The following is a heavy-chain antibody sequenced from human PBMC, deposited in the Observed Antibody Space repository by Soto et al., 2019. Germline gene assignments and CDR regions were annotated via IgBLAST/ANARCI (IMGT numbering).Heavy chain of an antibody. CDR3: ATYGSGSYYFDY. J-gene: IGHJ4*02. CDR1: GYTLTELS. Sequence: ASVKVSCKVSGYTLTELSMHWVRQAPGKGLEWKGGFDPEDGETIYAQKFQGRVTMTEDTSTDTAYMELSSLRSEDTAVYYCATYGSGSYYFDYGGQGTLVTVSS. CDR2: FDPEDGET. V-gene: IGHV1-24*01. D-gene: IGHD3-10*01.